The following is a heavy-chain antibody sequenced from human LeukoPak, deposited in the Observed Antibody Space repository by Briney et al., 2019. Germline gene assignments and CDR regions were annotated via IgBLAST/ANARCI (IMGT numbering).Heavy chain of an antibody. D-gene: IGHD5-18*01. V-gene: IGHV1-18*01. Sequence: GASVKVSCKASGYMFASYGISWVRQAPGQGLEWMGWTGVYNDNTNLAPKFQGRVTMTTDISTTTAVMELRSLRSADTAVYYCARDLFEYTYGLPFDYWGQGTLVTVSS. CDR3: ARDLFEYTYGLPFDY. CDR2: TGVYNDNT. J-gene: IGHJ4*02. CDR1: GYMFASYG.